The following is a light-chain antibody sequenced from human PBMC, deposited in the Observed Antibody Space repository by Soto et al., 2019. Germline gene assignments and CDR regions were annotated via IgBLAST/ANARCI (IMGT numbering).Light chain of an antibody. CDR2: GAS. V-gene: IGKV3-15*01. Sequence: EIVMTQSPATLSVSPCERATLSCSSIQSVSSNLAWYQQKPGQAPRLLIYGASTRATGIPARFSGSGSGTEFTLTISSLQSEDFAVYYCQQYNNWPPLWTFGQGTKVDIK. CDR1: QSVSSN. CDR3: QQYNNWPPLWT. J-gene: IGKJ1*01.